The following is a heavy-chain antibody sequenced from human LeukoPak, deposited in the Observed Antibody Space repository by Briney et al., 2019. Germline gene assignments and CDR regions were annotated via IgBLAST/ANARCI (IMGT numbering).Heavy chain of an antibody. D-gene: IGHD5-12*01. V-gene: IGHV3-23*01. Sequence: GGSLRLSCAASGFTFSSYAMSWVRQAPGKGLEWVSVISGSGGSTYYADSVKGRFTISRDNTENTLSLQINSLRADDTAVYYCAKDAVDSGKVWGQGTLVTVSS. CDR1: GFTFSSYA. CDR3: AKDAVDSGKV. J-gene: IGHJ4*02. CDR2: ISGSGGST.